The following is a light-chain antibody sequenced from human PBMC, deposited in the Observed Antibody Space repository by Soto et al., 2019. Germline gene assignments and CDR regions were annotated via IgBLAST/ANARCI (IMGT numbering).Light chain of an antibody. CDR1: SGSVSTSYY. CDR2: NTT. J-gene: IGLJ2*01. V-gene: IGLV8-61*01. Sequence: QAVVTQEPSFSVSPGGTVILTCGLTSGSVSTSYYPSWYQQSPGLAPRTLIYNTTTRSSGVPDRFSGSILGNKAALTITGAQSDDESDYLCALYVGSGTVVFGGGPNLTVL. CDR3: ALYVGSGTVV.